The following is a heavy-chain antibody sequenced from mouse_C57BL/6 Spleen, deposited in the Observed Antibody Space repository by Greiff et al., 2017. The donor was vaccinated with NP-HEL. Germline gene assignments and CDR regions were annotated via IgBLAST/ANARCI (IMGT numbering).Heavy chain of an antibody. CDR3: ARDAGYYDYDDAMDY. V-gene: IGHV5-4*01. Sequence: DVQLVESGGGLVKPGGSLKLSCAASGFTFSSYAMSWVRQTPEKRLEWVATISDGGSYTYYPDNVKGRFTISRDNAKNNLYLQMSHLKSEDTAMYYCARDAGYYDYDDAMDYWGQGTSVTVSS. D-gene: IGHD2-4*01. CDR1: GFTFSSYA. J-gene: IGHJ4*01. CDR2: ISDGGSYT.